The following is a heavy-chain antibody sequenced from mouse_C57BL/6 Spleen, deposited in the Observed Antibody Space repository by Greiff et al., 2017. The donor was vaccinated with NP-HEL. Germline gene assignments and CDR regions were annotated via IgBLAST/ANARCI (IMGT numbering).Heavy chain of an antibody. J-gene: IGHJ2*01. Sequence: QVQLKQPGAELVRPGSSVKLSCKASGYTFTSYWMDWVKQRPGQGLEWIGNIYPSDSETHYNQKFKDKATLTVDKSSSTAYMQLSSLTSEVSSVYYWARPHGSSPYYFDYWGQGTTLTVSS. V-gene: IGHV1-61*01. D-gene: IGHD1-1*01. CDR3: ARPHGSSPYYFDY. CDR2: IYPSDSET. CDR1: GYTFTSYW.